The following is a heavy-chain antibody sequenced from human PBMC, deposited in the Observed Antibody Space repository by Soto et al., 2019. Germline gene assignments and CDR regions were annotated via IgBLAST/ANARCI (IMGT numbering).Heavy chain of an antibody. V-gene: IGHV1-69*13. CDR2: IIPIFGTA. Sequence: GASVKVSCKASGGTFSSYAISWVRQAPGQGLEWMGGIIPIFGTANYAQKFQGRVTITADESTSTAYMELSSLRSEDTAVYYCARIITMVRGVIRPYDAFDIWGQGTMVTVSS. J-gene: IGHJ3*02. CDR3: ARIITMVRGVIRPYDAFDI. CDR1: GGTFSSYA. D-gene: IGHD3-10*01.